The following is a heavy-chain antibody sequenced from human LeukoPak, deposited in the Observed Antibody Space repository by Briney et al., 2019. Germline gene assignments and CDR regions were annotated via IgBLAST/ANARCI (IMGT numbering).Heavy chain of an antibody. Sequence: GGSLRLSCAASGFTFSSYNMNWVRQAPGKGLEWVSSISSSSSYIYYADSVKGRFTISRDNAKNSLYLQMNSLRAEDTAVYYCAREEAAAGSQYNWFDPWGQGTLVTVSS. V-gene: IGHV3-21*01. CDR1: GFTFSSYN. CDR3: AREEAAAGSQYNWFDP. J-gene: IGHJ5*02. CDR2: ISSSSSYI. D-gene: IGHD6-13*01.